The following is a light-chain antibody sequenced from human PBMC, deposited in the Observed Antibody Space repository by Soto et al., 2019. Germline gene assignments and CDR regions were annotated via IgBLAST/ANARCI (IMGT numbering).Light chain of an antibody. V-gene: IGKV3-20*01. CDR2: GAS. CDR3: QQYGSSLGWT. CDR1: QSVSSSY. J-gene: IGKJ1*01. Sequence: EIVLTQSPGTLSLSPGERATLSCRASQSVSSSYLAWYQQKPGQAPRLGIYGASSRANGIPDRFSGSGSVTDVTLTISRLEPEDFAVYYCQQYGSSLGWTFGQGTKVEI.